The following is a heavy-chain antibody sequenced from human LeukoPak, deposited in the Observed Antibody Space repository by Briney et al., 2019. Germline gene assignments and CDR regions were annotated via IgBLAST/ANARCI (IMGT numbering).Heavy chain of an antibody. CDR1: GFTFSSYG. V-gene: IGHV3-23*01. D-gene: IGHD2-15*01. CDR2: ISGSGGST. J-gene: IGHJ3*02. Sequence: GGSLRLSCAASGFTFSSYGMSWVRQAPGKGLEWVSAISGSGGSTYYADSVKGRFTISRDNSKNTLYLQMNSLRAEDTAVYYCARYCSGGSCYNDAFDIWGQGTMVTVSS. CDR3: ARYCSGGSCYNDAFDI.